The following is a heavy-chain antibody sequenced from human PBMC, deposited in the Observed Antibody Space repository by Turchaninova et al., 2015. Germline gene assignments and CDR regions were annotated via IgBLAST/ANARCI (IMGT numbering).Heavy chain of an antibody. J-gene: IGHJ5*02. D-gene: IGHD3-9*01. Sequence: TQTLTLTCTFSGFSLSTSGMCVSWIRQPPGKALEWLARIDWDDDKYYSTSLKTRLTISKDTSKNQVVLTMTNMDPVDTATYYCARLNYDILTGYYTWFDPWGQGTLVTVSS. CDR1: GFSLSTSGMC. V-gene: IGHV2-70*11. CDR3: ARLNYDILTGYYTWFDP. CDR2: IDWDDDK.